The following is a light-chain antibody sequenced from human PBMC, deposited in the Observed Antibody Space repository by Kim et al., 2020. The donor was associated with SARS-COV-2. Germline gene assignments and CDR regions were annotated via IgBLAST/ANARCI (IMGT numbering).Light chain of an antibody. V-gene: IGLV2-14*03. Sequence: QSALTQPASVSGSPGQSITISCTGTSSDVGGYNYVSWYQQHPGKAPKLMIFDVTNRPSGVSNRFSGSKSGNTASLTISGLQAEDEADYYCSSYTSSDSTLVVFGGGTQLTV. J-gene: IGLJ2*01. CDR2: DVT. CDR1: SSDVGGYNY. CDR3: SSYTSSDSTLVV.